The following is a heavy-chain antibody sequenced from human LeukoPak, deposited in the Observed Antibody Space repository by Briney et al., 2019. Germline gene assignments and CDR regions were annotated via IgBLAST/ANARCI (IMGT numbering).Heavy chain of an antibody. V-gene: IGHV3-11*01. D-gene: IGHD3-22*01. CDR2: ISSSGSTI. CDR3: ASYYDLDAFDI. J-gene: IGHJ3*02. Sequence: GGSLRLSCAASGFTFSDYYMSWIRQAPGKGLEWVSYISSSGSTIYYADSVKGRFTISRDNAKNSLYLQMNSLRAEDTAVYYCASYYDLDAFDIWGQGTMVTVSS. CDR1: GFTFSDYY.